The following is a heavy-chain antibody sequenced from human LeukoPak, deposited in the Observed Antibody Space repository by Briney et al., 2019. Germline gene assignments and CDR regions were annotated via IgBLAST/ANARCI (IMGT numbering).Heavy chain of an antibody. CDR1: GGSISSYY. CDR2: IYYSGST. CDR3: ARASGLPYYYYMDV. J-gene: IGHJ6*03. Sequence: RSSETLSLACTVSGGSISSYYWSWIRQPPGKGLEWIGYIYYSGSTNYNPSLKSRVTISVDTSKNQFSLKLSSVTAADTAVYYCARASGLPYYYYMDVWGKGTTVTVSS. V-gene: IGHV4-59*01. D-gene: IGHD3-10*01.